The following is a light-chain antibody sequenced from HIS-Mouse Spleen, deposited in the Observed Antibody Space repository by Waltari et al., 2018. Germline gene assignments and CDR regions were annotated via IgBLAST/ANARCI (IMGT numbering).Light chain of an antibody. V-gene: IGLV2-14*03. CDR3: SSYTSSSFNVV. J-gene: IGLJ2*01. CDR2: DVI. CDR1: SSDVGGYNY. Sequence: QSALTQPASVSGSPGQSITIPCTGTSSDVGGYNYVTWYQQHPGKAPKLMIYDVINRPSGVSHRFSGSTSGNTASLTISVLQAEDEADYYCSSYTSSSFNVVFGGGTKLTVL.